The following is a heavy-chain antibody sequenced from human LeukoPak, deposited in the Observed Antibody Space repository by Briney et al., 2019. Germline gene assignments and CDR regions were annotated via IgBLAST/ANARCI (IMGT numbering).Heavy chain of an antibody. V-gene: IGHV4-4*07. Sequence: PSETLSLTCTVSGGSISSYYWSWIRQPAGKGLEWVGRIYTSGSTNYNPSLKSRVTMSVDTSKNQFSLKLSSVTAADTAVYYCARTNWNEGYLWYYFDYWGQGTLVTVSS. CDR1: GGSISSYY. J-gene: IGHJ4*02. CDR2: IYTSGST. CDR3: ARTNWNEGYLWYYFDY. D-gene: IGHD1-1*01.